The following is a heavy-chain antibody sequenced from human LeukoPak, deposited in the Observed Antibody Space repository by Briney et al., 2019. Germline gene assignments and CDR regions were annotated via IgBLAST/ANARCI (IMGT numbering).Heavy chain of an antibody. CDR1: GFTFSSYS. D-gene: IGHD4-17*01. V-gene: IGHV3-48*04. CDR2: TTSSGNTI. J-gene: IGHJ4*02. Sequence: GGSLRLSCAASGFTFSSYSMNWVRQAPGKGLEWVSYTTSSGNTIYYADSVKGRFTISRDNAKNSLYLQMNSLRAEDTAVYYCARLTTMTTTGGPFDYWGQGTLVTVSS. CDR3: ARLTTMTTTGGPFDY.